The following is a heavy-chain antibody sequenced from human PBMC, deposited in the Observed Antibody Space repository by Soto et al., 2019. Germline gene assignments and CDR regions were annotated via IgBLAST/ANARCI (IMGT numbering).Heavy chain of an antibody. D-gene: IGHD2-15*01. Sequence: QVQLVQSGAEVKKPGASVKVSCKASGYTFTSYYMHWVRQAPGQGLEWMGIINPSGGSTSYAQKFKGRGTMTRDTSTSTAYMEMSSLRSEDTAVYYCARGKWWELTPIDYWGQGTLVTVAS. V-gene: IGHV1-46*01. CDR2: INPSGGST. CDR3: ARGKWWELTPIDY. CDR1: GYTFTSYY. J-gene: IGHJ4*02.